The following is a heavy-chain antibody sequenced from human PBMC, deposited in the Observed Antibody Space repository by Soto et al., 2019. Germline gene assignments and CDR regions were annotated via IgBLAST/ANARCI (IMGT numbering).Heavy chain of an antibody. Sequence: GGSLRLSCAASGFTFSSYSMNWVRQAPGKGLEWVSSISSSSSYIYYADSVKGRFTISRDNAKNSLYLQMNSLRAEDTAVYYCARVLGYNYELYYYGMDVWGQGTTVTVSS. CDR1: GFTFSSYS. CDR2: ISSSSSYI. V-gene: IGHV3-21*01. J-gene: IGHJ6*02. CDR3: ARVLGYNYELYYYGMDV. D-gene: IGHD5-18*01.